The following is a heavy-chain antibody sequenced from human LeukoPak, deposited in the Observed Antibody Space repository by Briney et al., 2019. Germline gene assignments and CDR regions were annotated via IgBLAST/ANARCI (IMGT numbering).Heavy chain of an antibody. V-gene: IGHV7-4-1*02. CDR1: GGTFSSYA. CDR2: INTNTGNP. CDR3: AKEYDSSPGWYFDL. Sequence: ASVKVSCKASGGTFSSYAMNWVRQAPGQGLEWMGWINTNTGNPTYAQGSTGRFVFSLDTSVSTAYLQISSLKAEDTAVYYCAKEYDSSPGWYFDLWGRGTLVTVSS. J-gene: IGHJ2*01. D-gene: IGHD3-22*01.